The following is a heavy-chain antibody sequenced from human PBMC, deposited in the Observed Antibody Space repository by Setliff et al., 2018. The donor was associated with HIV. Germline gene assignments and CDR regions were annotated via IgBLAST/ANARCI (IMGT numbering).Heavy chain of an antibody. CDR2: IYTSGST. CDR3: ARVTFGQWLVQYYYYMDV. J-gene: IGHJ6*03. Sequence: SETLSLTCTVSGGFISNGYYYWSWIRQPAGKGLEWIGYIYTSGSTNYNPSLKSRVTISVDTSKNQFSLKLSSVTAADTAVYYCARVTFGQWLVQYYYYMDVWGKGTTVTVSS. V-gene: IGHV4-61*09. CDR1: GGFISNGYYY. D-gene: IGHD6-19*01.